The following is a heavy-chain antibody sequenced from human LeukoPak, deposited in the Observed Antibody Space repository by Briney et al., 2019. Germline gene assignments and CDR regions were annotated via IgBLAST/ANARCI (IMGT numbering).Heavy chain of an antibody. J-gene: IGHJ1*01. CDR3: ARDHSSDWYSLVVTSENFQH. V-gene: IGHV3-48*02. CDR1: GFTFSSYS. CDR2: ISSSGSTI. D-gene: IGHD6-19*01. Sequence: GGSLRLSCAASGFTFSSYSMNWVRQAPGKGLEWVSYISSSGSTIYYAASVKGRFTISRDNAKNSLCLQMNSLGDEDTAMYYCARDHSSDWYSLVVTSENFQHWGQGTLVTVSS.